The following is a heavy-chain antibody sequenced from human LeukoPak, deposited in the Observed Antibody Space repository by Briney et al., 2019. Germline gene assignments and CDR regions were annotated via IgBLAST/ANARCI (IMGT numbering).Heavy chain of an antibody. CDR1: GFIFSRDS. J-gene: IGHJ4*02. D-gene: IGHD6-13*01. V-gene: IGHV3-21*01. CDR3: ARGFSTSWLFDY. CDR2: ISSSSNYI. Sequence: PGGSLRLSCEASGFIFSRDSMNWVRQAPGKGLEWVSSISSSSNYIFYADSVKGRFTISRDNTKNSLSLQMNSLRAEDTAVYYCARGFSTSWLFDYWGQGTLVTVSS.